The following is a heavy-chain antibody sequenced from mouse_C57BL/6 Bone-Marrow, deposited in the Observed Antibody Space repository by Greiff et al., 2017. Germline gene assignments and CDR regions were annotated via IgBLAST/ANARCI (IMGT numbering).Heavy chain of an antibody. CDR2: INPNYGTT. D-gene: IGHD2-3*01. V-gene: IGHV1-39*01. CDR3: ARCGYYDSYWCFDV. CDR1: GYSFTDYN. Sequence: EVQRVESGPELVKPGASVKISCKASGYSFTDYNMNWVKQSNGKSLEWIGVINPNYGTTSYNQKFKGKATLTVDQSSSTTYMLLNSLTSEDSAVYYCARCGYYDSYWCFDVWGTGTTVTVSS. J-gene: IGHJ1*03.